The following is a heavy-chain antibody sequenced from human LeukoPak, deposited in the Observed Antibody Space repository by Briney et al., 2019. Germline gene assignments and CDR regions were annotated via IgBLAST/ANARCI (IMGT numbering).Heavy chain of an antibody. V-gene: IGHV4-4*07. CDR1: GGSISSHY. Sequence: PSETLSLTCTVSGGSISSHYWSWIRQPAGKGQEWIGRIYTSGSTNYNPSLKSRVTMSVDTSKNQFSLKLSSVTAADTAVYYCARDRDYGGKGWFDPWGQGTLVTVSS. CDR2: IYTSGST. J-gene: IGHJ5*02. CDR3: ARDRDYGGKGWFDP. D-gene: IGHD4-23*01.